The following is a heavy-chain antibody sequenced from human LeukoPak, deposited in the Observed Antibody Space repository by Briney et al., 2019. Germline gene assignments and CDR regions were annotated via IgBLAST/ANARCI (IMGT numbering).Heavy chain of an antibody. D-gene: IGHD3-3*01. CDR1: GYTFTSYA. CDR2: INTNTGNP. V-gene: IGHV7-4-1*02. J-gene: IGHJ4*02. CDR3: VTGAFGVFKRGEIDY. Sequence: ASVKVSCKASGYTFTSYAMNWVRQAPGQGLEWMGWINTNTGNPTYAQGFTGRFVFSLDTSVSTAYLQISSLKAEDTAVYYCVTGAFGVFKRGEIDYWGQGTLVTVSS.